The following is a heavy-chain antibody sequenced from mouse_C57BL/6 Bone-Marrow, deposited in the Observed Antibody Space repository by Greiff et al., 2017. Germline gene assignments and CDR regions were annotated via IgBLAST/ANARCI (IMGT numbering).Heavy chain of an antibody. V-gene: IGHV5-17*01. CDR3: ARPWLRRDWYCDV. J-gene: IGHJ1*03. Sequence: EVQVVESGGGLVKPGGSLKLSCAASGFTFSDYGMHWVRQAPEKGLEWVAYISSGSSTIYYADTVKGRFTISRDNAKSTLFLQMTSLRSEDTAMYYCARPWLRRDWYCDVWGTGTTVTVSS. CDR1: GFTFSDYG. CDR2: ISSGSSTI. D-gene: IGHD2-2*01.